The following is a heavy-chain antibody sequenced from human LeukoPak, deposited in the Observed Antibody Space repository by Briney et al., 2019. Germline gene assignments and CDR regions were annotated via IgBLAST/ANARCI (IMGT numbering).Heavy chain of an antibody. CDR2: ISGSGGST. J-gene: IGHJ4*02. V-gene: IGHV3-23*01. CDR3: ANRGPQLRRTFDY. Sequence: GGSLGLSCAASGFTFSSYAMSWVRQAPGKGLEWVSAISGSGGSTYYADSVKGRFTISRDNSKNTLYLQMNSLRAEDTAVYYCANRGPQLRRTFDYWGQGTLVTVSS. CDR1: GFTFSSYA. D-gene: IGHD6-13*01.